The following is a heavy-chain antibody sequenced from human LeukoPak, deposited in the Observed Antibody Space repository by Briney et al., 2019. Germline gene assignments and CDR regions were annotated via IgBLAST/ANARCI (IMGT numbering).Heavy chain of an antibody. CDR1: GGSISSTSSH. J-gene: IGHJ3*02. V-gene: IGHV4-39*01. CDR2: IYYSGST. Sequence: PSETLSLTCTVSGGSISSTSSHWGWIRQPPGKGLEWIATIYYSGSTYYNASLKSRITIAVDTSKSQFSLKLSSVTAADTAVYYCATGDRVATRLYDDPSNDAFDIWGQGTMVTVSS. CDR3: ATGDRVATRLYDDPSNDAFDI. D-gene: IGHD5-12*01.